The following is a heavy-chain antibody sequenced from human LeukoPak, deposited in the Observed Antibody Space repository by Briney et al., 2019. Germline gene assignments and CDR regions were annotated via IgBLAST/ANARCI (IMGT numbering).Heavy chain of an antibody. J-gene: IGHJ6*02. CDR1: GGSFSGYY. Sequence: SSETLSLTCAVYGGSFSGYYWSWIRQPPGKGLEWIGEINHSGSTNYNPSLKSRVTISVDTSKNQFSLKLSSVTAADAAVYYCARGTGGMDVWGQGTTVTVSS. D-gene: IGHD3-10*01. CDR3: ARGTGGMDV. CDR2: INHSGST. V-gene: IGHV4-34*01.